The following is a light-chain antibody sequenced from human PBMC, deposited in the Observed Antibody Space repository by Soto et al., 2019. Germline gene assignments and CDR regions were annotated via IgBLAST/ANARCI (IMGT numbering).Light chain of an antibody. CDR1: QSVSSNY. CDR2: GAS. CDR3: QHYGSSPET. V-gene: IGKV3-20*01. J-gene: IGKJ1*01. Sequence: EIVLTPSPGTLSLSPGERGTLSCRASQSVSSNYLAWYQQKPGQAPRLLIYGASSRATGIPDRFSGSGSGTDFTLTISRLEPEDFAVYYCQHYGSSPETFGQGTKVDI.